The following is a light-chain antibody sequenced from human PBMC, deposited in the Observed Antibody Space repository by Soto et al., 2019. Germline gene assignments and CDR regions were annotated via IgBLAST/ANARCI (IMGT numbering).Light chain of an antibody. CDR3: MQGTHWPTT. V-gene: IGKV2-30*01. CDR2: KAS. J-gene: IGKJ1*01. CDR1: QSLVYRDGNAY. Sequence: DVVMTQSPLSLPVTLGQPASISCRSSQSLVYRDGNAYLNWFQQRPGQSPRRLIYKASNRDSGVPDRFSGSGSGSDFTLQINRVEAEDVGVYYFMQGTHWPTTFGRGTRVEIK.